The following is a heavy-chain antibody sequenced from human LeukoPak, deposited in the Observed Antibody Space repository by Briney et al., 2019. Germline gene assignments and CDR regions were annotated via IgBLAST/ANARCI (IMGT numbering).Heavy chain of an antibody. CDR1: GGSISSGDYY. Sequence: TSETLSLTCTVSGGSISSGDYYWSWIRQPPGKGLEWIGYIYYSGSTYYNPSLKSRVTISVDTSKNQFSLKLRSVTAADTAVYYCARHGYNSSCHLCDAFDIWGQGTMVTVSS. J-gene: IGHJ3*02. CDR2: IYYSGST. CDR3: ARHGYNSSCHLCDAFDI. D-gene: IGHD6-13*01. V-gene: IGHV4-30-4*02.